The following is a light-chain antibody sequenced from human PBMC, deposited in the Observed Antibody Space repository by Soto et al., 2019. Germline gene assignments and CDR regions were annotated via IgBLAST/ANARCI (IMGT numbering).Light chain of an antibody. CDR3: CSSTGISTLL. CDR2: EVS. Sequence: QSALTQPASVSGSPGQSITISCTGTTSDIGTYSYVSWYQQHAGKAPKLIIYEVSHRPSGVSNRFSGSKSGSTASLTISGLQAEDEAHYCCSSTGISTLLFATGTKVTVL. V-gene: IGLV2-14*01. CDR1: TSDIGTYSY. J-gene: IGLJ1*01.